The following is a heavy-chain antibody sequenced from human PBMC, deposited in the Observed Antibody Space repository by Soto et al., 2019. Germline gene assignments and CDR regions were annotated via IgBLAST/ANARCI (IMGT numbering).Heavy chain of an antibody. V-gene: IGHV4-4*02. Sequence: TSETLSLTCAVSGGSISSSNWWSWVRQPPGKGLEWIGYIYYSGSTYYNPSLKSRVTISVDTSKNQFSLKLSSVTAADTAVYYCARVGILTPDYYDSSGYYRYYFDYWGQGTLVTVSS. J-gene: IGHJ4*02. CDR2: IYYSGST. CDR3: ARVGILTPDYYDSSGYYRYYFDY. CDR1: GGSISSSNW. D-gene: IGHD3-22*01.